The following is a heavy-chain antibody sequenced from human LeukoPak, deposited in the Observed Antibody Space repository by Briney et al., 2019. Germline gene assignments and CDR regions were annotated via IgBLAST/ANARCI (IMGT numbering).Heavy chain of an antibody. Sequence: PGGSLRLSCAASGFTFSSYAMHWVRQAPGKGLEYVSAISSNGGSTYYANSVKGRFTISRDNSKNTLYLQMGSLRAEDMAVYYCARGGPEWEPQTLPERLDYWGQGTLVTVSS. D-gene: IGHD1-26*01. V-gene: IGHV3-64*01. CDR1: GFTFSSYA. CDR3: ARGGPEWEPQTLPERLDY. CDR2: ISSNGGST. J-gene: IGHJ4*02.